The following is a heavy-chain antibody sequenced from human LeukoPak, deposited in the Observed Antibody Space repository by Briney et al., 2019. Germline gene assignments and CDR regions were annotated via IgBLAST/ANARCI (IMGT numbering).Heavy chain of an antibody. CDR1: GGSISGYY. V-gene: IGHV4-59*08. CDR3: ARLASSGWSHCDY. J-gene: IGHJ4*02. CDR2: IYYSGST. Sequence: SETLSLTCTVSGGSISGYYWSWIRQPPGKGPEWIGYIYYSGSTNYNPSLKSRVTISVDTSRNQFSLKMNSVTAADTAVYYCARLASSGWSHCDYWGQGTLVTVSS. D-gene: IGHD6-19*01.